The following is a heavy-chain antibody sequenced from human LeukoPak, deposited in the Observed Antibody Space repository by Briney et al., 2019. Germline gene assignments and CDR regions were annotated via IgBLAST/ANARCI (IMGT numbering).Heavy chain of an antibody. CDR2: ISSSGGNI. J-gene: IGHJ4*02. Sequence: GGSLRLSCVVSGFDLSDYYMSWIRQAPGKGLEWISYISSSGGNIYFADSVKGRFTMSRDNARGSLYLQMNSLRADDTAINYCARRRDYFDYWGQGTLVTVSS. CDR1: GFDLSDYY. CDR3: ARRRDYFDY. V-gene: IGHV3-11*01.